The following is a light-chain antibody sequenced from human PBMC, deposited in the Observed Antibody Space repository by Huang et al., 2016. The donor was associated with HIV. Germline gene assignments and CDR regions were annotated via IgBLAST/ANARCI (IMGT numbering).Light chain of an antibody. Sequence: EVVLTQSPATLSLSPGERATLSCRASQSVTNYLAWYQQKPGQPPRLLIYDASNRATGGPARFSGSGSGTEFTLTISSLEPEDFAVYYCQQRGNWPPVTFGGGTKVEIK. V-gene: IGKV3-11*01. J-gene: IGKJ4*01. CDR2: DAS. CDR3: QQRGNWPPVT. CDR1: QSVTNY.